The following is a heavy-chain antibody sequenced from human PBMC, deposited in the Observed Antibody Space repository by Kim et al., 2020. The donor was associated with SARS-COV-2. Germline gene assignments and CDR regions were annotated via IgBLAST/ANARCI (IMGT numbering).Heavy chain of an antibody. CDR1: GGSISSSSYY. CDR3: ARVRASSGWYSVFREVRV. Sequence: SETLSLTCTVSGGSISSSSYYWGWIRQPPGKGLEWIGSIYYSGSTYYNPSLKSRVTISVDTSKNQFSLKLSSVTAADTAVYYCARVRASSGWYSVFREVRVWGQGTLVTVSS. D-gene: IGHD6-19*01. J-gene: IGHJ4*02. CDR2: IYYSGST. V-gene: IGHV4-39*01.